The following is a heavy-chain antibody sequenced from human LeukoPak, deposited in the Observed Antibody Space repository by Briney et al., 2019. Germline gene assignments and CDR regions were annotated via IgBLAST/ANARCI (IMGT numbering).Heavy chain of an antibody. CDR3: ARVSILIVPYYAFDI. J-gene: IGHJ3*02. V-gene: IGHV3-21*01. D-gene: IGHD2/OR15-2a*01. CDR1: GFTFSSYS. CDR2: ISSSSSYI. Sequence: GGSLRLSCAASGFTFSSYSMNWVRQAPGKGLEWVSSISSSSSYIYYADSVKGRFTISRDNAKNSLYLQMDSLRAEDTAVYYCARVSILIVPYYAFDIWGQGTMVTVSS.